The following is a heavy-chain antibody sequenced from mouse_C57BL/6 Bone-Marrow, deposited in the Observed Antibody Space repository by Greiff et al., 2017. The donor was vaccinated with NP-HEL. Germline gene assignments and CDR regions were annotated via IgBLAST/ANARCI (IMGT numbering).Heavy chain of an antibody. V-gene: IGHV5-17*01. D-gene: IGHD1-1*01. CDR3: ATYYYGSSHRYFDV. Sequence: EVQRVESGGGLVKPGGSLKLSCAASGFTFSDYGMHWVRQAPEKGLEWVAYISSGSSTIYYADTVKGRFTISRDNAKNTLFLQMTSLRSEDTAMYYCATYYYGSSHRYFDVWGTGTTVTVSS. J-gene: IGHJ1*03. CDR1: GFTFSDYG. CDR2: ISSGSSTI.